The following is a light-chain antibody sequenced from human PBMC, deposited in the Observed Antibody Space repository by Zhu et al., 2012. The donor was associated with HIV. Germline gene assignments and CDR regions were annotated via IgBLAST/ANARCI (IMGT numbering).Light chain of an antibody. Sequence: EVIMTQSPATLSVSPGERATLSCRASQSVSSNLAWYQHRRGQAPRLLIYGASTRATGVPARFTGSGSGTELTLTISDMQSEDFAFYFCHQYNNWPPTFGGGTTVEI. CDR1: QSVSSN. CDR3: HQYNNWPPT. V-gene: IGKV3-15*01. CDR2: GAS. J-gene: IGKJ4*01.